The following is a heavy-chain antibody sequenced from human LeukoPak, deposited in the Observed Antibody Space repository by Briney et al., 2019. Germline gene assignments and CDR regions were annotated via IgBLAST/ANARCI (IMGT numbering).Heavy chain of an antibody. CDR1: GFTFSTYT. V-gene: IGHV3-48*02. Sequence: GGSLRLSCAASGFTFSTYTMNWVRQAPGKGLEWVSYISGSGSAIYYADSVKGRFTISRDNAKNSLYPHLNSLRDEDTAVYYCARAPPDYGDFDFWGQGTLVTVSS. D-gene: IGHD4-17*01. CDR3: ARAPPDYGDFDF. CDR2: ISGSGSAI. J-gene: IGHJ4*02.